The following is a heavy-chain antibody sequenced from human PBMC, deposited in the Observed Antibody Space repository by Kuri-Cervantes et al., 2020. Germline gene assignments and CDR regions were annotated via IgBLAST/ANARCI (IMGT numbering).Heavy chain of an antibody. D-gene: IGHD4-17*01. Sequence: GESLKISCAASGFKFSDYAMHWVRQAPGKGLEWVGFISYDGSNKYYADSVQGRFTISRDNSNNTLYLQMNSLRAEDTAVYYCAKDDYGDYVWFDYWGQGTLVTVSS. V-gene: IGHV3-30-3*01. CDR3: AKDDYGDYVWFDY. CDR2: ISYDGSNK. CDR1: GFKFSDYA. J-gene: IGHJ4*02.